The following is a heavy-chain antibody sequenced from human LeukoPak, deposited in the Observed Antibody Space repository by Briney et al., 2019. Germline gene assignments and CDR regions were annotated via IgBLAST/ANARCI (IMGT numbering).Heavy chain of an antibody. CDR3: VWSSTWDKRFYLDQ. Sequence: GGSLRLSCAGSGFTFNLAWMSWVRQAPGKGLEWVARIKTKADGPSEYVTPVQGRFIISRDDSQNMVYLQMSSLRSDDTAVYYCVWSSTWDKRFYLDQWGQGTLVTVSS. J-gene: IGHJ4*02. D-gene: IGHD6-6*01. CDR1: GFTFNLAW. V-gene: IGHV3-15*01. CDR2: IKTKADGPS.